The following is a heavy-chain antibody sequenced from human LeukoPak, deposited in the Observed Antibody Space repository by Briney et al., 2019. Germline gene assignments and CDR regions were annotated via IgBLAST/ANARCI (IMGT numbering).Heavy chain of an antibody. J-gene: IGHJ4*02. Sequence: SVKVSCKASGGTFSSYAISWVRQAPGQGLEWMGGIIPVFGTANYAQKFQGRVTITADESTSTAYMELSSLRSEDTAVYYCARGQIHSNYFDYWGQGTLVTVSS. D-gene: IGHD4-11*01. CDR3: ARGQIHSNYFDY. CDR1: GGTFSSYA. CDR2: IIPVFGTA. V-gene: IGHV1-69*13.